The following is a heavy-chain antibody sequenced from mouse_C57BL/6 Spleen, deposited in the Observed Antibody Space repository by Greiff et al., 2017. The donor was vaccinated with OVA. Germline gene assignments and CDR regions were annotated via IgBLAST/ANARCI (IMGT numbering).Heavy chain of an antibody. D-gene: IGHD5-1*01. J-gene: IGHJ2*01. V-gene: IGHV5-6*01. CDR3: ARQESNYFDY. CDR2: ISSGGSYT. Sequence: VHVKQSGGDLVKPGGSLKLSCAASGFTFSSYGMSWVRQTPDKRLEWVATISSGGSYTYYPDSVKGRFTISRDNAKNTLYLQMSSLKSEDTAMYYCARQESNYFDYWGQGTTLTVSS. CDR1: GFTFSSYG.